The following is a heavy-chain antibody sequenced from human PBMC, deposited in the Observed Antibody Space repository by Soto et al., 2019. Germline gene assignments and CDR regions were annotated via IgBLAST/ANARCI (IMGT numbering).Heavy chain of an antibody. V-gene: IGHV3-21*01. CDR1: GFTFSSYS. CDR3: ARGGDPFGGGGYYY. Sequence: EVQLVESGGGLVKPGGSLRLSCAASGFTFSSYSMNWVRQAAGKGLEWVSSISSSSSYIYYADSVKGRFTISRDNAKKSLYLQMNRLRAEDTAVYYCARGGDPFGGGGYYYWGQGTLVTVSS. CDR2: ISSSSSYI. D-gene: IGHD3-22*01. J-gene: IGHJ4*02.